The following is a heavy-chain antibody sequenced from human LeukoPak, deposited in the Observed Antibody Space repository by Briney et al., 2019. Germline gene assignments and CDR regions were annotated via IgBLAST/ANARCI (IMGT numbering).Heavy chain of an antibody. Sequence: ASVKVSCKTSGYTFTSYGISWVRQAPGQGLEWMGWISAYNGNTHSAQKLQGRVTITADKSTSTAYMELSSLRSEDTAVYYCARGGVYVTMVRGSNWFDPWGQGTLVTVSS. CDR2: ISAYNGNT. CDR1: GYTFTSYG. CDR3: ARGGVYVTMVRGSNWFDP. D-gene: IGHD3-10*01. J-gene: IGHJ5*02. V-gene: IGHV1-18*01.